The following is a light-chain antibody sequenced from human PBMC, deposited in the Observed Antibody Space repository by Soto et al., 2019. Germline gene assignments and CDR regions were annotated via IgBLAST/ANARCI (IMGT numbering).Light chain of an antibody. J-gene: IGKJ1*01. CDR1: QSVSSIY. CDR3: QQYGSSRWT. CDR2: GAS. V-gene: IGKV3-20*01. Sequence: PGERATLSCRASQSVSSIYLAWYQQKPGQAPRLLIYGASSRATGIPDRFSGSGSGTDFTLTISRLEPEDFAVYYCQQYGSSRWTFGQGTK.